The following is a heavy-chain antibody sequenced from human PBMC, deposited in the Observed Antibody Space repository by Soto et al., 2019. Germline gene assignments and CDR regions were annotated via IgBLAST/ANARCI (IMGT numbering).Heavy chain of an antibody. D-gene: IGHD3-3*01. CDR1: GGAISGYY. J-gene: IGHJ5*02. V-gene: IGHV4-4*07. Sequence: PSETLSLTCTVTGGAISGYYWTWMRQSAGGGLEWIGRIYSSGSTNYNPSLKSRVTISLDTSMNHFSLRLSSVTAADTAVYYCARGRRFSDWFDPWGQGTLVTVSS. CDR3: ARGRRFSDWFDP. CDR2: IYSSGST.